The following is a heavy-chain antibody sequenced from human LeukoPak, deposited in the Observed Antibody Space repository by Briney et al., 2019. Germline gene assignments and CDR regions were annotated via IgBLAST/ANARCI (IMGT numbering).Heavy chain of an antibody. D-gene: IGHD3-3*01. Sequence: PSETLSLTCAVYGGSFSGYYWSWIRQPPGKGLEWIGEINHSGSTNYNPSLKSRVTISVDTSKSQFSLKLSSVTAADTAVYYCARDPSGYYVRWFDPWGQGTLVTVSS. CDR3: ARDPSGYYVRWFDP. V-gene: IGHV4-34*01. CDR1: GGSFSGYY. J-gene: IGHJ5*02. CDR2: INHSGST.